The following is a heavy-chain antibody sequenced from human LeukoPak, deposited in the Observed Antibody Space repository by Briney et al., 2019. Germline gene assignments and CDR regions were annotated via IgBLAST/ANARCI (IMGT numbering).Heavy chain of an antibody. CDR2: ISWNSGII. Sequence: PGGSLRLSCAASGFTFDDYVMHWVRQAPGKGLEWVSGISWNSGIIGYADSVKGRFTISRDNAKNSLYLQMNSLRAEDTALYYCAKDAASDPINWFDPWGQGTLVAVSS. J-gene: IGHJ5*02. CDR3: AKDAASDPINWFDP. V-gene: IGHV3-9*01. CDR1: GFTFDDYV. D-gene: IGHD6-13*01.